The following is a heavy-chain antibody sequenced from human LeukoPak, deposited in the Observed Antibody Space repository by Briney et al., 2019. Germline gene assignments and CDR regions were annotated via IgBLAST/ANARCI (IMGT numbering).Heavy chain of an antibody. J-gene: IGHJ3*01. CDR2: IYNSGST. CDR3: ARDDYGVFDAFDV. Sequence: SETLSLTCTVSGGSISSHYWSWIRQPPGKGLEWIGYIYNSGSTNYNPSLKSRVTISLDTSKNQFSLKLTSATAADTAVYFCARDDYGVFDAFDVWGQGTVVTVSS. CDR1: GGSISSHY. D-gene: IGHD3-16*01. V-gene: IGHV4-59*08.